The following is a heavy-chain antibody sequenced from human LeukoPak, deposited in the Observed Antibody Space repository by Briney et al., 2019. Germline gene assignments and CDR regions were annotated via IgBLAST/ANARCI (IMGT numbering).Heavy chain of an antibody. CDR3: AWGDTSGYPFAP. J-gene: IGHJ5*02. CDR1: GGSISSGNYY. V-gene: IGHV4-61*02. Sequence: PSETLSLTCTVSGGSISSGNYYWTWIRQPAGKGLEWIGRIYTSGGTSGTTYYNPPLKSRVTISVDTSKNQFSLKLSSVTAADTAVYYCAWGDTSGYPFAPWGQGILVTVSS. D-gene: IGHD3-22*01. CDR2: IYTSGGTSGTT.